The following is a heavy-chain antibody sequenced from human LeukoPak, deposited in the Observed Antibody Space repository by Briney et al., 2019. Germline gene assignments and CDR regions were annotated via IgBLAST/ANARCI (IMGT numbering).Heavy chain of an antibody. J-gene: IGHJ4*02. CDR1: GFTFSSYA. V-gene: IGHV3-23*01. CDR3: AKDLGGEGGPGFPGY. D-gene: IGHD2-15*01. CDR2: INYSGGST. Sequence: PGGSLRLSCAASGFTFSSYAMDWVRQAPGKGLEWVSAINYSGGSTFYADSVKGRFTISRDNSKNTLYLQMNSLRADDTAVYYCAKDLGGEGGPGFPGYWGQGTLVTVSS.